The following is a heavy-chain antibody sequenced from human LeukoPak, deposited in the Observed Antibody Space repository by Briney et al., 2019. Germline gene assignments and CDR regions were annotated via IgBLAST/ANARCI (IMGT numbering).Heavy chain of an antibody. V-gene: IGHV3-9*01. CDR2: ISWNSGSI. D-gene: IGHD5-18*01. J-gene: IGHJ4*02. Sequence: GGSLRLSCAASGFTFDDYAMHWVRQAPGKGLEWVSGISWNSGSIGYADSVKGRFTISRDNAKNSLYLQMNSLRAEDTALYYCAKDAHTAMVRSFDYWGQGTLVTVSS. CDR1: GFTFDDYA. CDR3: AKDAHTAMVRSFDY.